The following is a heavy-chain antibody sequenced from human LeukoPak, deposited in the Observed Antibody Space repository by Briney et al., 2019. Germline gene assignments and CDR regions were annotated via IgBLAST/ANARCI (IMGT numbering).Heavy chain of an antibody. CDR1: GGSFSGYY. CDR3: ARYRDYYGPGPVIDY. D-gene: IGHD3-22*01. V-gene: IGHV4-34*01. J-gene: IGHJ4*02. CDR2: IYHSGST. Sequence: SETLSLTCAVYGGSFSGYYWSWIRQPPGKGLEWIGSIYHSGSTYYNPSLKSRVTISVDTSKNQFSLKLSSVTAADTAVYYCARYRDYYGPGPVIDYWGQGTLVTVSS.